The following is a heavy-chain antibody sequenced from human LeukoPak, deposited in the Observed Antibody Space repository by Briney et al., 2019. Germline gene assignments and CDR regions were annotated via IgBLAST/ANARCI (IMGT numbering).Heavy chain of an antibody. CDR3: ARDKGYSSDY. V-gene: IGHV3-74*01. D-gene: IGHD2-15*01. CDR1: GFPFNTYW. Sequence: QPGGSLRLSCTASGFPFNTYWMHWVRRAPGKGLEWASLITGDGSTTNYADSAKGRFTISRDNVKNTVYLQMNSLRAEDTAVYFCARDKGYSSDYWGQGTLVTVSS. J-gene: IGHJ4*02. CDR2: ITGDGSTT.